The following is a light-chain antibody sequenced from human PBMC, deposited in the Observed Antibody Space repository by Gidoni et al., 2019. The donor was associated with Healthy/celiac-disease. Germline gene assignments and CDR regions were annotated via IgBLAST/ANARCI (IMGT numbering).Light chain of an antibody. CDR3: QQYGSSPPYT. Sequence: VLTQSPDTLSLSPGERATLSCRASPSVSSSYLAWYQQKPGQAPRLLIYGASSRATGIPDRFSGSGSGTDFTLTISRLDPEDFAVYYCQQYGSSPPYTFGQGTKLEIK. J-gene: IGKJ2*01. CDR2: GAS. CDR1: PSVSSSY. V-gene: IGKV3-20*01.